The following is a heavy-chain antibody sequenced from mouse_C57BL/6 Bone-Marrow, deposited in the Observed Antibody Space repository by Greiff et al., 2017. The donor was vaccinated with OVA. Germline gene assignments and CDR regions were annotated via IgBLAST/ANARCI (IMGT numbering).Heavy chain of an antibody. CDR2: IDPSDSYT. J-gene: IGHJ3*01. CDR1: GYTFTSYW. CDR3: ARDYYGSSSFAY. D-gene: IGHD1-1*01. Sequence: QVQLQQSGAELVRPGTSVKLSCKASGYTFTSYWMHWVKQRPGQGLEWIGVIDPSDSYTNYNQKFKGKATLTVDTSSSTAYMQLSSLTSEDSAVYYCARDYYGSSSFAYWGQGTLVTVSA. V-gene: IGHV1-59*01.